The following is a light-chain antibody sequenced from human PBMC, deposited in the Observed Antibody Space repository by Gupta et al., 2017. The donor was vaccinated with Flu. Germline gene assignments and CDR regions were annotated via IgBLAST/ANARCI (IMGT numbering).Light chain of an antibody. V-gene: IGLV6-57*03. Sequence: NFILTQPHSVSESPGKTITISCTRSSGSIVSNYVQWFQQRPGSAPTTLIFEDNRRPSGVPDRFSGFIDSSSNSASLTISGLKTDDEADYYCQSYDSDNQVFGGGTKLTVL. J-gene: IGLJ2*01. CDR1: SGSIVSNY. CDR2: EDN. CDR3: QSYDSDNQV.